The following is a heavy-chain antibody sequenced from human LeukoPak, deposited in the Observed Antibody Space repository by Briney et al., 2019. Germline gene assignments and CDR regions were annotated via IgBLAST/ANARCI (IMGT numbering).Heavy chain of an antibody. CDR3: WGSTSSNFDY. D-gene: IGHD2-2*01. J-gene: IGHJ4*02. V-gene: IGHV3-11*01. CDR1: GFTFSDYY. Sequence: KAGGSLRLSCTAFGFTFSDYYMSWIRQAPGKGLEWVSYISSSGSTISYADSVKGRFTISRDNAKNSLYLQMNSLRAEDAAVYYCWGSTSSNFDYWGQGTLVTVSS. CDR2: ISSSGSTI.